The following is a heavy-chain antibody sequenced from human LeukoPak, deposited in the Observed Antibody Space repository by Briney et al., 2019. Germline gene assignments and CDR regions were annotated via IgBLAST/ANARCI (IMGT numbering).Heavy chain of an antibody. V-gene: IGHV3-30-3*01. Sequence: GGSLRLSCAASGFTFSSYAMHWVRQAPGKGLEWVAVISYDGSNKYYADSVKGRFTISRDNSKNTLYLQMNSLRAEDTAVYYCARGYSSGTFGYWGQGTLVTVSS. D-gene: IGHD6-19*01. CDR1: GFTFSSYA. J-gene: IGHJ4*02. CDR2: ISYDGSNK. CDR3: ARGYSSGTFGY.